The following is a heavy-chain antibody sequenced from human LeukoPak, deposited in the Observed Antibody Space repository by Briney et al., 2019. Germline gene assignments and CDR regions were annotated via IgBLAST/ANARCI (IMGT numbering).Heavy chain of an antibody. Sequence: ASVKVSCKASVYTFTSYDISWVRQAAGQGLEWMGWMNPTSGNTGYAQKFKGRVTMTGSTSISTAYMELSSLRSEDTAVYYCARGLRDSSGREYFQHWGQGTLVTVSS. CDR1: VYTFTSYD. D-gene: IGHD3-22*01. CDR3: ARGLRDSSGREYFQH. CDR2: MNPTSGNT. J-gene: IGHJ1*01. V-gene: IGHV1-8*01.